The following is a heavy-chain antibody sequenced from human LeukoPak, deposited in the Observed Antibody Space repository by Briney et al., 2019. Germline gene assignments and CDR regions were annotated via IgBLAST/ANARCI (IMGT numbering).Heavy chain of an antibody. Sequence: SETLSLTCTVSGGSISPYYWTWIRQPPGKGLEWIGFIYYNGNTNYNPSLKSRIIISVDTSKNQFSLRLKSVTAADTAVYYCARGPLSSRTTWTWFDPWGQGTLVTVSS. CDR3: ARGPLSSRTTWTWFDP. J-gene: IGHJ5*02. CDR1: GGSISPYY. CDR2: IYYNGNT. V-gene: IGHV4-59*01. D-gene: IGHD6-13*01.